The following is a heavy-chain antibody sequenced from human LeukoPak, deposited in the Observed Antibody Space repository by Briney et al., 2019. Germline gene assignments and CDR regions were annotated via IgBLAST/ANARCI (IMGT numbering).Heavy chain of an antibody. V-gene: IGHV1-69*05. Sequence: ASVKVSCKASGGTFSSYAISWVRQAPGQGLEWMGGIIPIFGTANYAQKFQGRVTITTDESTSTAYMELSSLRSEDTAVYYCARSPFVTGYYNFDYWGQGTLVTVSS. CDR3: ARSPFVTGYYNFDY. D-gene: IGHD3-9*01. CDR1: GGTFSSYA. CDR2: IIPIFGTA. J-gene: IGHJ4*02.